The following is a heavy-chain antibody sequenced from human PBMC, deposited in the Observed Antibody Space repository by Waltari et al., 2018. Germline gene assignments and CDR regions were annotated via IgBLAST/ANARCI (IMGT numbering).Heavy chain of an antibody. CDR2: FVPEDGET. D-gene: IGHD1-7*01. CDR3: ATDLTSLELRVGNWFDP. CDR1: GYTLTELS. Sequence: QVQLVQSGAEVKKPGASVKVSCKVSGYTLTELSMHWVRQAPGKGLEWMGGFVPEDGETIYAQKFQGRVTMNEDTSTDTAYMELSSLRSEDTAVYYCATDLTSLELRVGNWFDPWGQGTLVTVSS. J-gene: IGHJ5*02. V-gene: IGHV1-24*01.